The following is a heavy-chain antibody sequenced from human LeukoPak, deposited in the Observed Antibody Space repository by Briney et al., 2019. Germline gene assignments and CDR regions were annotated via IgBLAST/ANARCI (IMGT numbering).Heavy chain of an antibody. Sequence: GGSLRLSCAASGFTFSSYAMHWVRQAPGKGLEWVAVISFDGRNKYYADSVKGRFTISRDNFKNTLDLQMNSLRAEDTAVYYCAREGGPGYSSTHDYWGQGTLVTVSS. V-gene: IGHV3-30*04. CDR1: GFTFSSYA. CDR3: AREGGPGYSSTHDY. D-gene: IGHD6-13*01. J-gene: IGHJ4*02. CDR2: ISFDGRNK.